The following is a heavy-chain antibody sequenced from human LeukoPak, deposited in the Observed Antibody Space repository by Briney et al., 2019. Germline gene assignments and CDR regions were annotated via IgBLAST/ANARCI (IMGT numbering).Heavy chain of an antibody. Sequence: SETLSLPCTVSAGSISSSSTYYWGWIRKPPGKGLAWIGSIYYSGDTYYNPSLKSRFTISGDTSKNQFSLKLSSVTAADTAVCYCARQSTVEKKRVTMLVVALPGPIDSWGQGTLVTVSS. CDR3: ARQSTVEKKRVTMLVVALPGPIDS. V-gene: IGHV4-39*01. J-gene: IGHJ4*02. CDR2: IYYSGDT. CDR1: AGSISSSSTYY. D-gene: IGHD3-22*01.